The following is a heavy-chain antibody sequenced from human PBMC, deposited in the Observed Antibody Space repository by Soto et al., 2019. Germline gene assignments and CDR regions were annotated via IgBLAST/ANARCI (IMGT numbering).Heavy chain of an antibody. J-gene: IGHJ5*02. D-gene: IGHD5-18*01. Sequence: QITLKESGPPLVKPTQTLTLTCTFCGFSLSTSGVGVGWIRQPPGKALEWLALIYWDDDKRYSPSLKSRLTITKDTSKNQVVLTMTNMDPLDTATYYCAHYGYSYGSSWFDPWGQGTLVTVSS. CDR3: AHYGYSYGSSWFDP. CDR2: IYWDDDK. CDR1: GFSLSTSGVG. V-gene: IGHV2-5*02.